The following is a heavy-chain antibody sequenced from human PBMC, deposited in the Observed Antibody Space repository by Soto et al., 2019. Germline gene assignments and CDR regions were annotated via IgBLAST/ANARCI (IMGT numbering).Heavy chain of an antibody. Sequence: QLQLQESGPGLVKPSETLSLTCSVSGDSINSDNYYWGWIRQPPGKGLEWIGSIYYRGNTYYNPYLKTRVTISLDKSKSQFSLKVNSVTAADSAVYFCARQEGLATISYYFDYWGQGTLVTVSS. CDR3: ARQEGLATISYYFDY. CDR1: GDSINSDNYY. J-gene: IGHJ4*02. V-gene: IGHV4-39*01. D-gene: IGHD3-9*01. CDR2: IYYRGNT.